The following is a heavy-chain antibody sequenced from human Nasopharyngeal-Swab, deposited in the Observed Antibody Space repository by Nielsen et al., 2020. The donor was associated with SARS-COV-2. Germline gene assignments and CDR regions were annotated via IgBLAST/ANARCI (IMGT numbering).Heavy chain of an antibody. Sequence: SETLSLTCTVSGDSINDYYWNWIRQPPGKGLEWIGYIYYSGTTHYKSSLKSRVTISIDTSKNQFSLNLRSVTAVDTAVYYCARGEDRYDSSGFLMWGQGTMVTVSS. J-gene: IGHJ3*01. CDR3: ARGEDRYDSSGFLM. CDR1: GDSINDYY. CDR2: IYYSGTT. V-gene: IGHV4-59*01. D-gene: IGHD3-22*01.